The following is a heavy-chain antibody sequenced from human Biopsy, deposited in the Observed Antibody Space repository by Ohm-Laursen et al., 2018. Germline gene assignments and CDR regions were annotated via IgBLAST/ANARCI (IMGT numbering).Heavy chain of an antibody. CDR1: DFTFDDYA. V-gene: IGHV3-9*01. CDR2: ITWNRGHI. Sequence: LRLSCTASDFTFDDYAMSWVRQRPGKGLEWVSGITWNRGHIAYADSVKGRFTISRDNAKNDLWLQMNSLRVDDTAMYYCVKDIRRYFYGMDVWGQGTTVTVS. CDR3: VKDIRRYFYGMDV. J-gene: IGHJ6*02. D-gene: IGHD3-10*01.